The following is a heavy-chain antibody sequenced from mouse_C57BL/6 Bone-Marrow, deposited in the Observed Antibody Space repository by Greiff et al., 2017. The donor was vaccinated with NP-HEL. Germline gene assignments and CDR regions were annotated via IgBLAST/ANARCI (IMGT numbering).Heavy chain of an antibody. CDR2: ISDGGSYT. Sequence: EVQLMESGGGLVKPGGSLKLSCAASGFTFSSYAMSWVRQTPEKRLEWVATISDGGSYTYYPDNVKGRFTISRDNAKNNLYLQMSHLKSEDTAMYYCARGGIYYYGSSLYYFDYWGQGTTRTVSS. V-gene: IGHV5-4*01. J-gene: IGHJ2*01. CDR1: GFTFSSYA. D-gene: IGHD1-1*01. CDR3: ARGGIYYYGSSLYYFDY.